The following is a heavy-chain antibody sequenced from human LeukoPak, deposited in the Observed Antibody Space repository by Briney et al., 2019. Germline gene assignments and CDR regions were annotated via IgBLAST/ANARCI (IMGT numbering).Heavy chain of an antibody. CDR3: TTPVHYSGSRFDF. J-gene: IGHJ4*02. CDR1: RLPFSIAW. CDR2: IKSRADGGTT. V-gene: IGHV3-15*01. D-gene: IGHD3-22*01. Sequence: TAGGSLRLSCAGSRLPFSIAWMTWVRQAPGKGLEWVGRIKSRADGGTTDYAAPVKGRFAISRDDSKNTVYLQMNSLRTEDTAVYYCTTPVHYSGSRFDFWGQGTLVTVSS.